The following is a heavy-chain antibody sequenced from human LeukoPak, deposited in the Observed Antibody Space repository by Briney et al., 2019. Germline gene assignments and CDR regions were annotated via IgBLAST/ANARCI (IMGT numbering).Heavy chain of an antibody. J-gene: IGHJ4*02. CDR1: GFTFSSYG. D-gene: IGHD6-13*01. Sequence: GGSLRLSCAASGFTFSSYGMQWVRQAPGKGLEWVAVISYDGSNKYYADSVKGRFTISRDNSKNTLYLQMNSLRAEDTAVYYCARGEYSSSWYGDYWGQGTLVTVSS. V-gene: IGHV3-30*19. CDR3: ARGEYSSSWYGDY. CDR2: ISYDGSNK.